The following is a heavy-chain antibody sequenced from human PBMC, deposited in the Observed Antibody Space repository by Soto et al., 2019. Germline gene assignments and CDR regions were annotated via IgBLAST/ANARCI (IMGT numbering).Heavy chain of an antibody. CDR3: AKESGPAYCGCDCPSSWFDP. Sequence: QVQLVECGGGVVQPGRSLRLSCAASGFTFSSYGMHWVRQAPGKGLEWVAVISYDGSNKYYADSVKGRFTISRDNSKNTLYLQMNSLRAEDTAVYYCAKESGPAYCGCDCPSSWFDPWGQGTLVTVSS. J-gene: IGHJ5*02. CDR2: ISYDGSNK. V-gene: IGHV3-30*18. D-gene: IGHD2-21*02. CDR1: GFTFSSYG.